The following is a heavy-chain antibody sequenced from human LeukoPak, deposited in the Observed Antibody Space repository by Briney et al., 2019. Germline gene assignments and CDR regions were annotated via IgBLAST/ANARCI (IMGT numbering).Heavy chain of an antibody. D-gene: IGHD1-7*01. V-gene: IGHV4-61*02. CDR1: GRSISSGSYY. CDR3: ARGTTPISWFDP. CDR2: IYTNWRT. Sequence: SETLSLTCTVSGRSISSGSYYWSWIRQPAGKGLEWSGRIYTNWRTNYNPSLKSRVTISVDTSKNQFSLKLSSVTAADTAVYYCARGTTPISWFDPWGQGTLVTVSS. J-gene: IGHJ5*02.